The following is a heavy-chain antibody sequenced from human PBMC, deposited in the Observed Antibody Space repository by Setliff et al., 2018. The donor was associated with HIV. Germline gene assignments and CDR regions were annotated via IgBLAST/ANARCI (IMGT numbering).Heavy chain of an antibody. CDR2: INRRGTT. J-gene: IGHJ5*02. V-gene: IGHV4-4*09. CDR1: GDSLSSSY. Sequence: SETLSLTCTVSGDSLSSSYWSWIRQTPGKGLEWSGYINRRGTTKYNPSLKSRVNISVDTSKSHFSLNLSSVTAADTAVYYCARSLDYSGSGSYYVGWFDLWGQGIPVTVSS. CDR3: ARSLDYSGSGSYYVGWFDL. D-gene: IGHD3-10*01.